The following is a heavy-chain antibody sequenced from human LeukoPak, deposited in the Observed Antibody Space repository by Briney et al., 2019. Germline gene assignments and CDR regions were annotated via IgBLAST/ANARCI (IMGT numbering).Heavy chain of an antibody. D-gene: IGHD1-7*01. CDR2: IYYSGST. Sequence: SETLSLTCTVSGGSISSYYWSWIRQPPGKGLEWIGYIYYSGSTNYNPSLKSRVTISVDTSKNQFSLRLSSVTAADTAVYYCARLGGLELMDNXFDPWGQGTLVTVSS. CDR1: GGSISSYY. CDR3: ARLGGLELMDNXFDP. J-gene: IGHJ5*02. V-gene: IGHV4-59*08.